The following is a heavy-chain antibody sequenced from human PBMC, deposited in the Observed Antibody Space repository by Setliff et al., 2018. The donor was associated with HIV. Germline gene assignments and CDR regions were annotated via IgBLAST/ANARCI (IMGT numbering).Heavy chain of an antibody. CDR2: IYYSGST. CDR1: GGSIRSFY. J-gene: IGHJ5*02. D-gene: IGHD6-19*01. Sequence: SETLSLTCTVSGGSIRSFYWSWIRQPPGKELEWVGYIYYSGSTNYNPSLKSRVTISVDTSKNQFSLKLSSVTAADTAVYYCARAPRGSGWYPNWFDPWGQGTLVTVSS. V-gene: IGHV4-59*08. CDR3: ARAPRGSGWYPNWFDP.